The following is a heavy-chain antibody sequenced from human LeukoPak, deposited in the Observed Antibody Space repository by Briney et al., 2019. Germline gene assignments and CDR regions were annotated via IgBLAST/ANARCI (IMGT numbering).Heavy chain of an antibody. CDR2: IYHSGST. Sequence: ASETLSLTCTVSGGSISSGGYYWSWIRQPPGKGLEWIGYIYHSGSTYYNPSLKSRVTISVDRSKNQFSLKLSPVTAADTAVYYCARMIVVPTHYYYMDVWGKGTTVTVSS. CDR1: GGSISSGGYY. CDR3: ARMIVVPTHYYYMDV. V-gene: IGHV4-30-2*02. J-gene: IGHJ6*03. D-gene: IGHD2-2*01.